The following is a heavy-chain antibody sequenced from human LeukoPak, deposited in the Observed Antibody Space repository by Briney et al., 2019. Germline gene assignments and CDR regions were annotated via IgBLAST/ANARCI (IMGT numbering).Heavy chain of an antibody. V-gene: IGHV4-39*01. J-gene: IGHJ4*02. CDR3: ARRARGSYLYYFDY. D-gene: IGHD3-10*01. CDR2: IFYSGST. Sequence: PSETLSLTCTVSGGSISSSIYYWGWIRQPPGKGLEWIGSIFYSGSTHYNPSLKSRVTISVDTSKNQFSLKLSSVTAADTAVYYCARRARGSYLYYFDYWGQGTLVTVSS. CDR1: GGSISSSIYY.